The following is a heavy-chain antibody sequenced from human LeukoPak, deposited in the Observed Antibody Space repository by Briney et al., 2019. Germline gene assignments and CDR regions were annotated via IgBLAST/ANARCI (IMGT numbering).Heavy chain of an antibody. V-gene: IGHV1-69*01. D-gene: IGHD2-15*01. CDR2: IIPSFGTA. Sequence: FGRVSCKASGGTFSSYAISWVRQAPGQGLEWMGGIIPSFGTANHAQKFQGRVTITADESTSTAYMELSSLRSEDTAVDYCARACDLGYCSGGRGVDWFDPWGQGTLVTVSS. CDR1: GGTFSSYA. CDR3: ARACDLGYCSGGRGVDWFDP. J-gene: IGHJ5*02.